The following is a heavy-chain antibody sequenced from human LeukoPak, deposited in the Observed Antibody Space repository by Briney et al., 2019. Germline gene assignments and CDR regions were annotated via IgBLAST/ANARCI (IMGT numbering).Heavy chain of an antibody. Sequence: GGSLRLSCAASGFTFSSYSMNWVRQAPGKGLEWVSAISGSGGSTYYADSVKGRFTISRDNAKNSLYLQMNSLRAEDTAVHYCARDLYGSGSFYAFDIWGQGTMVTVSS. CDR2: ISGSGGST. V-gene: IGHV3-21*01. J-gene: IGHJ3*02. CDR1: GFTFSSYS. CDR3: ARDLYGSGSFYAFDI. D-gene: IGHD3-10*01.